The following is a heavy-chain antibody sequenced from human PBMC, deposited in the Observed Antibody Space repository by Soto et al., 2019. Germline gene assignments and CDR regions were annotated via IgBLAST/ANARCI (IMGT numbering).Heavy chain of an antibody. Sequence: EVQLLESGGGLVQPGGSLRLSCAASRFTFSSYAMSWVRQAPGKGLEWVSGISGSGSSTYNANSVKGRFTISRDNSKNTLYLQMNSLTAEDTAVYYCAKSRVGSSLGRFDPWGQGTLVTVSS. CDR3: AKSRVGSSLGRFDP. D-gene: IGHD6-6*01. CDR1: RFTFSSYA. CDR2: ISGSGSST. V-gene: IGHV3-23*01. J-gene: IGHJ5*02.